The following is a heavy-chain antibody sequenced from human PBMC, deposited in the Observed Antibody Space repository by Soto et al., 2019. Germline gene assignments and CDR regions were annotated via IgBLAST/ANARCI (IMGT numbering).Heavy chain of an antibody. V-gene: IGHV1-18*01. D-gene: IGHD3-3*01. J-gene: IGHJ4*02. Sequence: QVQLVQSGVEVKKPGASVKVSCQASGYTFTNYGITWLRQAPGQGLEWMGWVSAYNRNTNYAQRFQDRVTMTTDTSTRTAYMELRNLKSADTAIYFCARERQCEPILYWGQGTLVTVSS. CDR3: ARERQCEPILY. CDR2: VSAYNRNT. CDR1: GYTFTNYG.